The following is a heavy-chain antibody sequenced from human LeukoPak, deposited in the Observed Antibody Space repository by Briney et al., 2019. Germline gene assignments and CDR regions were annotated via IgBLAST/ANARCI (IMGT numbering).Heavy chain of an antibody. D-gene: IGHD2-2*02. CDR2: IIPILGLA. V-gene: IGHV1-69*04. J-gene: IGHJ5*02. CDR1: GGTFSSHA. Sequence: SVKVSCKASGGTFSSHAISWVRQAPGQGLEWMGRIIPILGLAKYGQKFQGRVTITADKSTSTAYMELNSLRSEDTAMYYCARDRYLTLKDIVVVPAAIRWGWFDPWGQGTLVTVSS. CDR3: ARDRYLTLKDIVVVPAAIRWGWFDP.